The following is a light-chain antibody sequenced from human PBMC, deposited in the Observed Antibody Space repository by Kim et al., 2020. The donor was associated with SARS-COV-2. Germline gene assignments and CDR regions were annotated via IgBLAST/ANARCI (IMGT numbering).Light chain of an antibody. CDR1: QDIRSW. Sequence: DIQMTQSPSSMSASVGDRVTITCRASQDIRSWLAWYQQKPGKAPKLLIYAAHSLQSGVPPTFSGSGSGTDFTLTITSLQPEDFATYYCQQSSSFPPTFGQGTKVDIK. V-gene: IGKV1-12*01. CDR2: AAH. J-gene: IGKJ1*01. CDR3: QQSSSFPPT.